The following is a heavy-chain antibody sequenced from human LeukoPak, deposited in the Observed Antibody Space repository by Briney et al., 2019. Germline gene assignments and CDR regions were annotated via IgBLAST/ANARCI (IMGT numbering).Heavy chain of an antibody. D-gene: IGHD3-16*02. Sequence: GASVKVSCKASGGTFSSYAISWVRQAPGQGLEWMGGIIPIFGTANYAQKFQGRVTITADESTSTAYMELSSLRSEDTAVYYCARDKTAWGSYRCDYWGQGTLVTVSS. J-gene: IGHJ4*02. CDR2: IIPIFGTA. CDR1: GGTFSSYA. CDR3: ARDKTAWGSYRCDY. V-gene: IGHV1-69*13.